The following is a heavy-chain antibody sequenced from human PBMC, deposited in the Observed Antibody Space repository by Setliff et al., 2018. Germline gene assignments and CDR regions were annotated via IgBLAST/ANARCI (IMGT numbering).Heavy chain of an antibody. CDR3: AKGGTYRYFDF. J-gene: IGHJ4*02. D-gene: IGHD1-26*01. V-gene: IGHV4-39*07. CDR1: GFSVSSSSYY. Sequence: PSETLSLTCAVSGFSVSSSSYYWGWIRQPPGKGLEWIGTIYYSGSTYYNPSLKSRVTISVDTSKNQFSLKLNSVTAADTAVYYCAKGGTYRYFDFWGQGALVTVSS. CDR2: IYYSGST.